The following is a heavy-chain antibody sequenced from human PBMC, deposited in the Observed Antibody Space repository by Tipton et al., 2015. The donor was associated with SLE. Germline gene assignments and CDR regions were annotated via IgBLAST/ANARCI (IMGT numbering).Heavy chain of an antibody. V-gene: IGHV3-30*04. J-gene: IGHJ6*03. CDR3: ATARRGRDIVVGPTSTYYHYRDV. CDR1: GFTFQDFA. CDR2: ISYDGSNK. D-gene: IGHD2-2*01. Sequence: QLVQSGGGVVRPGGSLRLSCAASGFTFQDFAMSWVRQAPGQGLEWVAIISYDGSNKYYADSVKGRFTISRDNSKNTLYLQVNSLRPEDTAVYYCATARRGRDIVVGPTSTYYHYRDVWGKGPTVTVSS.